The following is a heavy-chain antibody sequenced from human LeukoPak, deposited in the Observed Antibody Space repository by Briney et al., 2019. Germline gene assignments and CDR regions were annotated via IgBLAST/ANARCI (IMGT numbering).Heavy chain of an antibody. Sequence: GGSLRLSCAASGFTFSNYWMTWVRQAPGKGLEWVSAISGSGGSTYYADSVKGRFTISRDNSKNTLYLQMNSLRAEDTAVYYCAKGYCSSTSCPNDYWGQGTLVTVSS. J-gene: IGHJ4*02. CDR3: AKGYCSSTSCPNDY. CDR2: ISGSGGST. D-gene: IGHD2-2*01. V-gene: IGHV3-23*01. CDR1: GFTFSNYW.